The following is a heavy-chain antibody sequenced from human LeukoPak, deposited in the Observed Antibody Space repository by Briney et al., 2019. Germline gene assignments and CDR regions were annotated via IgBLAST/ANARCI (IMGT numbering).Heavy chain of an antibody. Sequence: PGGSLRLPCAASGFTFSSYWMSWVRQAPGKGLEWVANIKQDGSEKYYVDSVKGRFTISRDNAKNSLYLQMNSLRAEDTAVYYCARQDNGGSGWSYYYYYYGMDVWGQGTTVTVSS. V-gene: IGHV3-7*01. CDR1: GFTFSSYW. J-gene: IGHJ6*02. D-gene: IGHD6-19*01. CDR3: ARQDNGGSGWSYYYYYYGMDV. CDR2: IKQDGSEK.